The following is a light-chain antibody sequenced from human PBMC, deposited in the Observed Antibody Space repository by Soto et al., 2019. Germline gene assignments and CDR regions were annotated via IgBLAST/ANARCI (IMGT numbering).Light chain of an antibody. CDR3: SSYTSRSTVE. CDR2: DVS. J-gene: IGLJ2*01. V-gene: IGLV2-14*01. CDR1: SSDVGGYNY. Sequence: QSVLTQPASVSGSPGQSITISCTGTSSDVGGYNYVSWYQQHPDKAPKLMIYDVSNRPSGVSNRFSGSKSGDTASLTISGLQAEDEADYYCSSYTSRSTVEIGGGTKLTVL.